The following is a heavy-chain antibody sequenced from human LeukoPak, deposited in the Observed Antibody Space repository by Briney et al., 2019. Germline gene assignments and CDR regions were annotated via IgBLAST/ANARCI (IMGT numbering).Heavy chain of an antibody. D-gene: IGHD1-26*01. J-gene: IGHJ4*02. CDR2: ISGRSSTI. CDR1: ALTFSDYS. V-gene: IGHV3-48*01. Sequence: GGSLRLSCAASALTFSDYSMNWVRQAPGKGLEWISYISGRSSTIYYADSVRGRFTISRDNAKNSMYLQMNSLRAEDTAVYYCARDRLTSGSYFFDYWGQGTLVTVSS. CDR3: ARDRLTSGSYFFDY.